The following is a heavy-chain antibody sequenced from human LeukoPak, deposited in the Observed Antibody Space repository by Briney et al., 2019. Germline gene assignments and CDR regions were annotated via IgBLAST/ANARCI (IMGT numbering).Heavy chain of an antibody. CDR3: AELGITMIGGV. Sequence: PGGSLRLSCAASGFTFDDYGMSWVRQAPGKGLEWVSGISGSAGSIYYADSVKGRFTISRDNAKNSLYLQMNSLRAEDTAVYYCAELGITMIGGVWGKGTTVTISS. V-gene: IGHV3-20*04. J-gene: IGHJ6*04. CDR2: ISGSAGSI. CDR1: GFTFDDYG. D-gene: IGHD3-10*02.